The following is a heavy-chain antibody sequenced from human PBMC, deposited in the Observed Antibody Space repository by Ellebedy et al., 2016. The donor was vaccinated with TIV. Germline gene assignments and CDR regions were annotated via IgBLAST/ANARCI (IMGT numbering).Heavy chain of an antibody. CDR3: TRLGAGPQNKNPYD. CDR1: GCPISSSSYY. V-gene: IGHV4-39*01. CDR2: VAYSRST. Sequence: MPSETLSLPCTVPGCPISSSSYYWGWIRQPPGKGLAWIGCVAYSRSTYYNPSLERRVTISVDTSKNQFSLKLSSVTAADNAVYDCTRLGAGPQNKNPYDWGQGTLVTVSS. D-gene: IGHD1-14*01. J-gene: IGHJ4*02.